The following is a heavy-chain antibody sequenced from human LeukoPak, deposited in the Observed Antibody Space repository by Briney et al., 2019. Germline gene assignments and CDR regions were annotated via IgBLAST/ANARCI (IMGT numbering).Heavy chain of an antibody. CDR1: GGSISSGDYY. J-gene: IGHJ4*02. CDR3: ARVRDYVWGSYRPFDY. D-gene: IGHD3-16*02. CDR2: IYYSGST. Sequence: PSETLSLTCTVSGGSISSGDYYWSWIRQPPGKGLEWIGYIYYSGSTYYNPSLKSRVTISVDTSKNQFSLKLSSVTAADTAVYYCARVRDYVWGSYRPFDYWGQGTLVTVSS. V-gene: IGHV4-30-4*01.